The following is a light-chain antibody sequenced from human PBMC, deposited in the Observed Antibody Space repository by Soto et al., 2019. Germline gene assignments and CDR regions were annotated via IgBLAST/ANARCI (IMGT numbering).Light chain of an antibody. CDR1: QRLLNSNGYNY. Sequence: DVVMTQSPRSLAVTPGEPASISCKSSQRLLNSNGYNYLDWYLQRPGQSPQLLIYLGSNRASGVPDRFSGSGSGTDLTLKISRVEAEDVGVYYCMQALQSPRTFGQGTKLEIK. CDR2: LGS. J-gene: IGKJ2*01. CDR3: MQALQSPRT. V-gene: IGKV2-28*01.